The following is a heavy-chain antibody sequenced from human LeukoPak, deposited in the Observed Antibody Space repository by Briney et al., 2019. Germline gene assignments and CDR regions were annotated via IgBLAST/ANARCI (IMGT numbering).Heavy chain of an antibody. J-gene: IGHJ4*02. CDR1: GFVFSSYG. Sequence: GGSLRLSCAASGFVFSSYGMHWVRQAPGKGLEWVAVISYDGSYKFYADSVKGRFTISRDNSKSTLYLQMNSLRAEDTAVYYCAKDRYSGLNTIDYWGQGTLVTVSS. V-gene: IGHV3-30*18. D-gene: IGHD6-13*01. CDR2: ISYDGSYK. CDR3: AKDRYSGLNTIDY.